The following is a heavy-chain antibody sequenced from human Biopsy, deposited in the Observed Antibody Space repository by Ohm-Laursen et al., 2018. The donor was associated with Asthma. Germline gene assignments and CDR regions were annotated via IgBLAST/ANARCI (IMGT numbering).Heavy chain of an antibody. D-gene: IGHD2-15*01. Sequence: SDTLSLTCTVSGDSIDSGDYSWTWIRQPPGKGLAWVSYISYSGSTDYNPSIKSRLTISMDTSKNQFSLKLSSVTAADTAVYYCARVPTTLRYFDLWGRGTLVTVSS. CDR2: ISYSGST. V-gene: IGHV4-61*08. J-gene: IGHJ2*01. CDR3: ARVPTTLRYFDL. CDR1: GDSIDSGDYS.